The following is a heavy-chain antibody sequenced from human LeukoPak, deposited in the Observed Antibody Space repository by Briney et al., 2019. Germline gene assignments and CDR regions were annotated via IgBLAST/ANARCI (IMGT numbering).Heavy chain of an antibody. Sequence: SETLSLTCTVSGYSISTYYWSWIRQPPGKGLEWIGYIYYSGSTNYNPSLKSRVTISVDTSENQFSLKLSSVTAADTAVYYCARHSPNGGYFDYWGQGTLVTVSS. CDR3: ARHSPNGGYFDY. CDR2: IYYSGST. D-gene: IGHD2-8*01. V-gene: IGHV4-59*08. J-gene: IGHJ4*02. CDR1: GYSISTYY.